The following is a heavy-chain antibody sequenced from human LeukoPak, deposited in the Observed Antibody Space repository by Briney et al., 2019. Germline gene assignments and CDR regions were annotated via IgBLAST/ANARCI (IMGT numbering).Heavy chain of an antibody. J-gene: IGHJ6*02. CDR2: ISGSGGST. CDR1: GFTFSSYA. Sequence: PGGSLRLSCAASGFTFSSYAMGWVRQAPGKGLEWVSAISGSGGSTYYADSVKGRFTISRDNSKNTLYLQMNSLRAEDTAVYYCAKVSIAAWYYYYGMDVWGQGTTVTVSS. D-gene: IGHD6-6*01. CDR3: AKVSIAAWYYYYGMDV. V-gene: IGHV3-23*01.